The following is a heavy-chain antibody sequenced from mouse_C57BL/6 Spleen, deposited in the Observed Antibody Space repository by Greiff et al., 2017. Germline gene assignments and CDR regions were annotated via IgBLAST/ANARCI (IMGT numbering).Heavy chain of an antibody. V-gene: IGHV5-17*01. Sequence: EVKLVESGGGLVKPGGSLKLSCAASGFTFSDYGMHWVRQAPEKGLEWVAYISSGSSTIYYADTVKGRFTISRDNAKNTLYLQMTRLRSEDTAMYYCARGLTGFDYWGQGTTLTVSS. CDR3: ARGLTGFDY. CDR2: ISSGSSTI. CDR1: GFTFSDYG. D-gene: IGHD4-1*01. J-gene: IGHJ2*01.